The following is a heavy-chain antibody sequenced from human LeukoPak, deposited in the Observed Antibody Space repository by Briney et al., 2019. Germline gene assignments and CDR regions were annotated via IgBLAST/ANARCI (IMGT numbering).Heavy chain of an antibody. D-gene: IGHD2-2*02. V-gene: IGHV3-21*01. Sequence: GGSLRLSCAASGFTFSSYGMNWVRQAPGKGLEWVSSISSSSSYIYYADSVKGRFTISRDNAKNSLYLQMNSLRAEDTAVYYCASTHGRNCRCTTCYMAAFDIWGQRTIVTASS. CDR2: ISSSSSYI. CDR1: GFTFSSYG. CDR3: ASTHGRNCRCTTCYMAAFDI. J-gene: IGHJ3*02.